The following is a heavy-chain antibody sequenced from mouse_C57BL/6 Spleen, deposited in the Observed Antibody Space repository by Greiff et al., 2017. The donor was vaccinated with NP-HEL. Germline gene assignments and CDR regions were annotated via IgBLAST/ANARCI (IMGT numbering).Heavy chain of an antibody. V-gene: IGHV6-6*01. Sequence: EVKLVESGGGLVQPGGSMKLSCAASGFTFSDAWMDWVRQSPEQGLEWVAEIRNKANNHATYYAESVKGRFTISRDDSKSSVYLQMNSLRAEDTGIYYCTRSLYYDYSWFAYWGQGTLVTVSA. D-gene: IGHD2-4*01. CDR1: GFTFSDAW. CDR3: TRSLYYDYSWFAY. J-gene: IGHJ3*01. CDR2: IRNKANNHAT.